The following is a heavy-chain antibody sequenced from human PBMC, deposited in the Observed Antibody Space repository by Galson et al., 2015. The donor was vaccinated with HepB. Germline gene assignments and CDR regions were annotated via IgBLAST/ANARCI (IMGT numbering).Heavy chain of an antibody. V-gene: IGHV3-30-3*01. Sequence: SLRLSCAASGFTFSSYAMHWVRQAPGKGLEWVAVISYDGSNKYYADSVKGRFTISRDNSKNTLYLQMNSLRAEDTAVYYCARGGVYDSSGYYVWEYYYYGMDVWGQGTTVTVSS. J-gene: IGHJ6*02. CDR2: ISYDGSNK. D-gene: IGHD3-22*01. CDR3: ARGGVYDSSGYYVWEYYYYGMDV. CDR1: GFTFSSYA.